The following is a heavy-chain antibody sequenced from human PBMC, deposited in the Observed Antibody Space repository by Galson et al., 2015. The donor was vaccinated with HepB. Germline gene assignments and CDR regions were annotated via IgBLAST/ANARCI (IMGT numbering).Heavy chain of an antibody. CDR3: ASIGGAFGEYPN. J-gene: IGHJ4*02. CDR1: GGTFSSYT. Sequence: SVKVSCKASGGTFSSYTISWVRQAPGQGLEWMGIINPSGGSTSYAQKFQGRVTMTRDTSTSTVYMELSSLRSEDTAVYYCASIGGAFGEYPNWGQGTLVTVSS. D-gene: IGHD3-10*01. CDR2: INPSGGST. V-gene: IGHV1-46*01.